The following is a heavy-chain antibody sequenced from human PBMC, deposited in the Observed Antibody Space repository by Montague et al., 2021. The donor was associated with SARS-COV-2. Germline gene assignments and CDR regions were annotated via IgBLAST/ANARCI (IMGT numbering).Heavy chain of an antibody. V-gene: IGHV4-4*02. CDR2: ISLGGHT. J-gene: IGHJ5*02. CDR3: ARDIWEPEVRSRGWFDP. CDR1: GGSISDNNW. D-gene: IGHD1-26*01. Sequence: SETLSLTCGVSGGSISDNNWWSWVRQSPETGLEWIGEISLGGHTDYNPSLKSRVTISLDKSKNQFSLKLTSVTAADTAVYYCARDIWEPEVRSRGWFDPWAREPWSPSPQ.